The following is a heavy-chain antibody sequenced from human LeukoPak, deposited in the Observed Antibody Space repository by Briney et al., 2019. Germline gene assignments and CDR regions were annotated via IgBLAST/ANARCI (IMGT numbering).Heavy chain of an antibody. CDR1: SGSISSYY. CDR2: IYYSGTT. D-gene: IGHD6-13*01. CDR3: ARRPVAAAGLDY. Sequence: PSETLSLTCTVSSGSISSYYWSWIRQPPGKELEWIGYIYYSGTTNYNPSLNSRVTISLDASNKQLSLTLNSVTAADTAVYYCARRPVAAAGLDYWGQGTLVTVSS. J-gene: IGHJ4*02. V-gene: IGHV4-59*12.